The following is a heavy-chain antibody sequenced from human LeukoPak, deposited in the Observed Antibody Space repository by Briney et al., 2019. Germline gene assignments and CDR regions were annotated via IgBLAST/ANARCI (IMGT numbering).Heavy chain of an antibody. D-gene: IGHD4-17*01. CDR2: ILSTGTT. CDR1: GFPFSASA. J-gene: IGHJ5*02. V-gene: IGHV3-23*01. Sequence: GGSLRLSCAASGFPFSASAMTWVRQAPGKGLEWVSHILSTGTTYYADSMRGRFTISRDNSRNTLYLLMTSLRADDTAVYYCATVKYDYGDPVGWFDPWGQGTLVTVSS. CDR3: ATVKYDYGDPVGWFDP.